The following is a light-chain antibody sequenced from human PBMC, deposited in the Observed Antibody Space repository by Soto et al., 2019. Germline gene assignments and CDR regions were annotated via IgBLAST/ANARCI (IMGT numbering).Light chain of an antibody. CDR2: DAS. V-gene: IGKV1-39*01. Sequence: IQMTQTPYSLSASVGDKVTITCQASQNINNYLNWYQQKPGRAPKLLIYDASNLEAGVPSRFSGSGFGTDFTLTISSLQPEDFATYYCQQSHSTPLTFGGGTKV. CDR1: QNINNY. J-gene: IGKJ4*01. CDR3: QQSHSTPLT.